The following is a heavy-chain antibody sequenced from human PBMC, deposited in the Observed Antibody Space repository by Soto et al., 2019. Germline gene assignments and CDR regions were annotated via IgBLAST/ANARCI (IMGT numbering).Heavy chain of an antibody. CDR2: IIPIFGTA. J-gene: IGHJ5*02. CDR3: ATVIAARPSGWFDP. V-gene: IGHV1-69*13. CDR1: GGTFSSYA. Sequence: SVKVSCKASGGTFSSYAISWVRQAPGPGLEWMGGIIPIFGTANYAQKFQGRVTITADESTSTAYMELSSLRSEDTAVYYCATVIAARPSGWFDPWGQGTLVTVSS. D-gene: IGHD6-6*01.